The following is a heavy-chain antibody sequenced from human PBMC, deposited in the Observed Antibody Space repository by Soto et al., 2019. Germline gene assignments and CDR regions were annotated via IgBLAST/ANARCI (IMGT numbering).Heavy chain of an antibody. CDR3: ARPRSGSYRLDYYGMDV. D-gene: IGHD3-10*01. CDR1: GYSFTIYW. CDR2: IYPGDSDA. Sequence: GESLKISCKGSGYSFTIYWIAWVRQMPGKGLEWMGIIYPGDSDARYSPSFQGQVTMSADKSVSTAYLQWSSLKASDTAMYYCARPRSGSYRLDYYGMDVWGQGTTVTVSS. V-gene: IGHV5-51*01. J-gene: IGHJ6*02.